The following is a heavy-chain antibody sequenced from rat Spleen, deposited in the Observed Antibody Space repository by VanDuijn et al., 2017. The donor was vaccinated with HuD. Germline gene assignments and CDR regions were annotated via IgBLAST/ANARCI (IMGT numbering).Heavy chain of an antibody. CDR2: IKAKSNNYAT. CDR1: GFTFSTAW. D-gene: IGHD4-3*01. Sequence: EVQLVESGGGLVQPGRSLKLSYATSGFTFSTAWMYWYRQFPEKRLEWVARIKAKSNNYATDYTESVKGRFTISRDDSKSSIYLQMNNLKEEDTAIYYCAREELGVRYWGQGVMVTVSS. CDR3: AREELGVRY. J-gene: IGHJ2*01. V-gene: IGHV6-6*01.